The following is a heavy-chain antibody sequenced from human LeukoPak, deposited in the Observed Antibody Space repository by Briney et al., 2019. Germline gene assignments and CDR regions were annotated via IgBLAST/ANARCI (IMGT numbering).Heavy chain of an antibody. CDR3: ARGNEYTWWQ. J-gene: IGHJ4*02. Sequence: SETLSLTCTVSGGSISSGGYYWSWIRQHPGKGLEWIGYIYYSGSSTNYNPSLKSRVTISVDKPKSQFSLKLTSVTAADTAIYYCARGNEYTWWQWSQGTLVTVSS. V-gene: IGHV4-31*03. CDR1: GGSISSGGYY. CDR2: IYYSGSST. D-gene: IGHD2-15*01.